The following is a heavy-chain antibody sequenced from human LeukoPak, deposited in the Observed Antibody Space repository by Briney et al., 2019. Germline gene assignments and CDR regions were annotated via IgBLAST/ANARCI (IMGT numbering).Heavy chain of an antibody. V-gene: IGHV1-69*04. CDR3: ARDLVRGVIMEDWFDL. Sequence: ASVKVSCKASGGSFNTFVVSWVRQAPGQGLEWMGRIIPALPLTNYAQKFQGRLTITADKSTNTAYMKLNSLRSEDTAIYYCARDLVRGVIMEDWFDLWGQGTLVTVSS. CDR1: GGSFNTFV. CDR2: IIPALPLT. J-gene: IGHJ5*02. D-gene: IGHD3-10*01.